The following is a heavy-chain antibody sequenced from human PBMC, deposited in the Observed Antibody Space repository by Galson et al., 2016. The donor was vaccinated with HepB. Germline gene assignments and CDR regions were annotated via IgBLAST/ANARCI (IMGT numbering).Heavy chain of an antibody. CDR3: GRDRGGGWITGAMDV. CDR1: GGNFNNYA. Sequence: SVKVSCKASGGNFNNYAINWVRQAPGQGLEWMGGIIPVFGSANYAQKFQGRVTITADESTSTGYLEMSSLRSEDTAVYFCGRDRGGGWITGAMDVWGQGTTVTVSS. CDR2: IIPVFGSA. D-gene: IGHD6-19*01. V-gene: IGHV1-69*13. J-gene: IGHJ6*02.